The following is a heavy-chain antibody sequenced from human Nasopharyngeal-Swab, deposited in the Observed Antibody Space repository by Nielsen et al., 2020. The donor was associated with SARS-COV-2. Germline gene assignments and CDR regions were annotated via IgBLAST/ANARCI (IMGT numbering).Heavy chain of an antibody. CDR2: IWYDGSNK. Sequence: GGSLRLSCAASGFTFSSYGMHWVRPAPGKGLEWVAVIWYDGSNKYYADSVKGRFTISRDNSKNTLYLQMNSLRAEDTAVYYCAKGDGLGATTASFDYWGQGTLVTVSS. J-gene: IGHJ4*02. CDR3: AKGDGLGATTASFDY. V-gene: IGHV3-33*06. CDR1: GFTFSSYG. D-gene: IGHD5-24*01.